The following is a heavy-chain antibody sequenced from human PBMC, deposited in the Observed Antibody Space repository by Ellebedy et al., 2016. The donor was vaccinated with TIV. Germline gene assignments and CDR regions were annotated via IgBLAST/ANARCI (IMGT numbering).Heavy chain of an antibody. D-gene: IGHD5-24*01. CDR1: GFTFSTFF. J-gene: IGHJ4*02. V-gene: IGHV3-23*01. Sequence: GESLKISXATSGFTFSTFFMSWVRQAPGKGLEWVSTISGDGRSAHSADSVRGRFTISRDNSRDTLYLQMNSLRDEDTAMYYCREGHYSDRWGPGTLVTVSS. CDR2: ISGDGRSA. CDR3: REGHYSDR.